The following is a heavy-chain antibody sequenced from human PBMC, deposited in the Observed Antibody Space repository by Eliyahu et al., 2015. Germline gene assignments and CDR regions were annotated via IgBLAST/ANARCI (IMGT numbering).Heavy chain of an antibody. J-gene: IGHJ1*01. CDR3: AARGLPETTGYFQH. V-gene: IGHV3-23*01. D-gene: IGHD4-17*01. CDR2: INENGGAT. CDR1: GFTFTTYA. Sequence: EVYLLDSGGGLVQPGGSLRVSCXAXGFTFTTYALSWVRXAPWKGLEWVSTINENGGATYYADSVKGRFTISRDNSNNTLYLQMSSLRAEDTAMYYCAARGLPETTGYFQHWGQGTLVTVSS.